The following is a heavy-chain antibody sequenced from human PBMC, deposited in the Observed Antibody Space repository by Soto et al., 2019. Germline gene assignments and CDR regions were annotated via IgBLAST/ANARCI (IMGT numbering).Heavy chain of an antibody. J-gene: IGHJ5*02. CDR3: AIKGGWLHPRYWFDP. CDR1: GGTFSSYA. V-gene: IGHV1-69*01. CDR2: IIPIFGTA. Sequence: QVQLVQSGAEVKKPGSSVKVSCKASGGTFSSYAISWVRQAPGQGLEWMGGIIPIFGTANYAQKFQGRVTITADESTSTDYMELSRLRSEDTDVYYCAIKGGWLHPRYWFDPWGQGTLVTVSS. D-gene: IGHD5-12*01.